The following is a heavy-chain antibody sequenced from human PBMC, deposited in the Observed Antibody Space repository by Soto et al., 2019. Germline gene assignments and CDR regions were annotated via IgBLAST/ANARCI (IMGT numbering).Heavy chain of an antibody. V-gene: IGHV3-53*02. CDR2: IYSGGLT. CDR1: KLTVGSSY. J-gene: IGHJ4*02. CDR3: ASSAGFCSGGSCYDY. D-gene: IGHD2-15*01. Sequence: EVQLVETGGGLIQPGGSLRLSCAASKLTVGSSYMTWVRQAPGKGLEWVSVIYSGGLTYYADSVKGRFNISRDTSKNTLYLQMNTLRADDTAVYYCASSAGFCSGGSCYDYWGQGTLVTVSS.